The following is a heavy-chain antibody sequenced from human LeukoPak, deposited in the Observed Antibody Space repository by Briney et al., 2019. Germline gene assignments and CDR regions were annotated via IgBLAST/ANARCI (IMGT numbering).Heavy chain of an antibody. J-gene: IGHJ4*02. Sequence: ASVKVSCKASGYTFTGYYIHWVRQAPGQGLEWMGWINPDSGGTKSAQKFQGRVTMTRDTSINTAYMELSRLASDDTAVYYCARDPGSGYAFDSWGQGTQVTVSS. V-gene: IGHV1-2*02. D-gene: IGHD5-12*01. CDR2: INPDSGGT. CDR1: GYTFTGYY. CDR3: ARDPGSGYAFDS.